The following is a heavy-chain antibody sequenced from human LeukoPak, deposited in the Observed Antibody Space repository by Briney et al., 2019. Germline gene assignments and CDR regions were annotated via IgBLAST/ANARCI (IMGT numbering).Heavy chain of an antibody. V-gene: IGHV4-34*01. CDR1: GGSFSGYY. CDR2: INHSGST. D-gene: IGHD3-10*01. Sequence: SETLSLTCAVYGGSFSGYYWSWIRQPPGKGLEWIGEINHSGSTNYNPSLKSRVTISVDTSKNQFSLKLSSVTAADTAVYYCARHRRLLWFGDTNANWFDPWGQGTLVTVSS. J-gene: IGHJ5*02. CDR3: ARHRRLLWFGDTNANWFDP.